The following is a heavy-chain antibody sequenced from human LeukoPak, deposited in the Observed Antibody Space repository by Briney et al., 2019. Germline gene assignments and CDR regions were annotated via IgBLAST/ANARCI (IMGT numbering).Heavy chain of an antibody. CDR3: ATNAEMATITHLGY. V-gene: IGHV1-69*06. CDR2: IIPIFGTA. CDR1: GGTFSSYA. D-gene: IGHD5-24*01. Sequence: ASVKVSCKASGGTFSSYAISWVRQAPGQGLEWMGGIIPIFGTANYAQKFQGRVTITADKSTSTAYMELSSLRSEDTAVYYCATNAEMATITHLGYWGQGTLVTVSS. J-gene: IGHJ4*02.